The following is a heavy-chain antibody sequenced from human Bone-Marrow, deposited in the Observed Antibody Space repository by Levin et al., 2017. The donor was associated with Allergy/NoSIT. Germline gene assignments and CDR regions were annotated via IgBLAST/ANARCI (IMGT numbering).Heavy chain of an antibody. CDR3: AGHSYDVGSLGAYDF. D-gene: IGHD3-10*01. CDR1: GYTFTFNR. J-gene: IGHJ3*01. CDR2: INPSDSDT. V-gene: IGHV5-51*01. Sequence: GESLKISCKGSGYTFTFNRIGWVRQMPGKGLEWMGIINPSDSDTRYSPSFEGQVAFSVDKSTDSVYLQWRSLKASDTAIYYCAGHSYDVGSLGAYDFWGQGTKVTVSS.